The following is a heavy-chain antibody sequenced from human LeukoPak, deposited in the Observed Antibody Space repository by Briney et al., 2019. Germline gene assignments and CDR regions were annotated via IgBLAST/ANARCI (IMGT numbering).Heavy chain of an antibody. CDR3: AARDNGNDLLSYHAMDV. V-gene: IGHV1-69*06. Sequence: SVKVSCKASGGSFRRYAFAWVRQAPGQGLEWMGGIMPVLDTGSYAQGFQSRVTITADRSTSTAYMELRSLRPEDTALYYCAARDNGNDLLSYHAMDVWGNGTTVTVSS. CDR1: GGSFRRYA. CDR2: IMPVLDTG. J-gene: IGHJ6*04. D-gene: IGHD1-1*01.